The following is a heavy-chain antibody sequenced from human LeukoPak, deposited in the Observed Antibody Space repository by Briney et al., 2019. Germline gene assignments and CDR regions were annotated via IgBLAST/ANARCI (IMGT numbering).Heavy chain of an antibody. V-gene: IGHV3-23*01. CDR3: AKVVWFGEGPSDY. D-gene: IGHD3-10*01. Sequence: GGSLRLSCAASGFTFSSYAMSWVRQAPGKGLEWVSAISGSGGSTYYADSVKGRFTISRDNSKNTLYPQMDSLRAEDTAVYYCAKVVWFGEGPSDYWGQGTLVTVSS. J-gene: IGHJ4*02. CDR2: ISGSGGST. CDR1: GFTFSSYA.